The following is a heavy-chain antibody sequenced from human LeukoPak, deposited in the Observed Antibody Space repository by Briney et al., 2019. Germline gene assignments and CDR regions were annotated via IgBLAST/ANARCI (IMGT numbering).Heavy chain of an antibody. CDR3: ARGPGRDAYTFVSY. Sequence: GESLKISCAASGFTFSNYEMNWVRQAPGTGLEWVSYISGSGSTIYYADSLKGRFTISRDNAENSLFLQMNSLRAEDTAVYYCARGPGRDAYTFVSYWGQGTLVTVSS. D-gene: IGHD5-24*01. CDR2: ISGSGSTI. CDR1: GFTFSNYE. V-gene: IGHV3-48*03. J-gene: IGHJ4*02.